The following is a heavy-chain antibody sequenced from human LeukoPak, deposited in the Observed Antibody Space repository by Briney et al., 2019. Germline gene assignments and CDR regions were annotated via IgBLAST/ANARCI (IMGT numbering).Heavy chain of an antibody. J-gene: IGHJ4*02. V-gene: IGHV3-21*06. CDR3: ARDLLGSDY. D-gene: IGHD2-8*02. Sequence: GGSLRLSCAASGFTFSNYGMNWVRQAPGKGLEWVSSIGGSSNSMYYADSVKGRFTISRDNAKNSLYLQMNGLTAEDTAVYYCARDLLGSDYWGQGTLVTVSS. CDR1: GFTFSNYG. CDR2: IGGSSNSM.